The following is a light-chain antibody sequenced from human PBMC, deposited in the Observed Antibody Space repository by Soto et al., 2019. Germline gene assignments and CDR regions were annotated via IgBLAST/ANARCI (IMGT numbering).Light chain of an antibody. CDR3: QQYKDYWT. Sequence: DIQVTQSPSTLSASVGDRVTITCRASQNINGWLAWYQRKPGKAPKLLIHKTSNLESGVPLRFSGSGSGTEFTLTISSLQPDDFATYYCQQYKDYWTFGQGTKV. CDR2: KTS. CDR1: QNINGW. V-gene: IGKV1-5*03. J-gene: IGKJ1*01.